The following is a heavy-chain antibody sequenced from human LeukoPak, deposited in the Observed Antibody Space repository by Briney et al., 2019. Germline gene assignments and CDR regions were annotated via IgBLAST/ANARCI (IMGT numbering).Heavy chain of an antibody. D-gene: IGHD2/OR15-2a*01. Sequence: SQTLSLPCDISGDSVSSGNVAWNWIRQSPSRGLEWPGRTYYRSQWLQQYGVSVKGRVTINPDTSKNQISLLLNSVTPDDTAIYYCTRWFHATGGLDYWGQGTLVTVSS. CDR2: TYYRSQWLQ. J-gene: IGHJ4*02. V-gene: IGHV6-1*01. CDR1: GDSVSSGNVA. CDR3: TRWFHATGGLDY.